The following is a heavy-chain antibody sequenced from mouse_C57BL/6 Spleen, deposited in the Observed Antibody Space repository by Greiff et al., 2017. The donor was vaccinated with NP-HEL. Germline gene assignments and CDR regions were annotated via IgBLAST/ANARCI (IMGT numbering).Heavy chain of an antibody. CDR3: ARLRWSVGFAY. CDR1: GFTFSDYG. Sequence: DVMLVESGGGLVKPGGSLKLSCAASGFTFSDYGMHWVRQAPEKGLEWVAYISSGSSTIYYADTVKGRFTISRDNAKNTLFLQMTSLRSEDTAMYYCARLRWSVGFAYWGQGTLVTVSA. J-gene: IGHJ3*01. V-gene: IGHV5-17*01. CDR2: ISSGSSTI. D-gene: IGHD2-3*01.